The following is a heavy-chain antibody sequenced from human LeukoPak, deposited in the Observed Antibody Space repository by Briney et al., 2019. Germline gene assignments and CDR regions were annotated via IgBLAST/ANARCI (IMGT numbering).Heavy chain of an antibody. J-gene: IGHJ4*02. CDR1: GFTFSSYS. CDR2: ISSSSSYI. D-gene: IGHD1-26*01. CDR3: ARDVQWELFDFDY. Sequence: GGSLRLSCAASGFTFSSYSMNWVRQAPGKGLEWVSSISSSSSYIYYADSVKGRFTISRDNAKNSLYLQMNSLRAEDTAVYYCARDVQWELFDFDYWDQGTLVTVSS. V-gene: IGHV3-21*01.